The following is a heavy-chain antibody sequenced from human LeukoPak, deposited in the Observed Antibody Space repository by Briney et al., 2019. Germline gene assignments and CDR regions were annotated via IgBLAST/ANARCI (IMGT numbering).Heavy chain of an antibody. CDR1: GFTFDDYA. CDR2: ISWNSGSI. J-gene: IGHJ4*02. D-gene: IGHD4-17*01. Sequence: GGSLRLSCAASGFTFDDYAMHWARQAPGKGLEWVSGISWNSGSIGYADSVKGRFTISRDNAKNSLYLQMNSLRAEDTALYYCAKGLHDYGDYPIGRQYLDGYADWGQGTLVTVSS. V-gene: IGHV3-9*01. CDR3: AKGLHDYGDYPIGRQYLDGYAD.